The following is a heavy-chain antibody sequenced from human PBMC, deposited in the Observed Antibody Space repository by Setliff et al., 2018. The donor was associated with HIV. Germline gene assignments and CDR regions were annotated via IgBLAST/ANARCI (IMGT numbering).Heavy chain of an antibody. CDR2: MNPNSGNT. Sequence: ASVKVSCKASGYTFTSYDINWVRQAPGQGLEWMGWMNPNSGNTGYARKFQGRITMTTDTSTNTAHMELIRPRFDDTAVYYCARAHFLVAMTRNWFDPWGQGTLVTVSS. CDR1: GYTFTSYD. J-gene: IGHJ5*02. D-gene: IGHD5-12*01. V-gene: IGHV1-8*02. CDR3: ARAHFLVAMTRNWFDP.